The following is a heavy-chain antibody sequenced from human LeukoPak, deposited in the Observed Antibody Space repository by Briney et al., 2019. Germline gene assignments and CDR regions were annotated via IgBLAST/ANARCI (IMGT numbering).Heavy chain of an antibody. J-gene: IGHJ3*02. CDR3: ARDKNSYYYGSGSSDDAFDI. D-gene: IGHD3-10*01. Sequence: PSETLSLTCTVSGGSISSSSYYWGWIRQPPGKGLEWIGSIYYSGSTYYNPSLKSRVTISVDTSKNQFSLKLSSVTAADTAVYYCARDKNSYYYGSGSSDDAFDIWGQGTMVTVSS. CDR1: GGSISSSSYY. CDR2: IYYSGST. V-gene: IGHV4-39*07.